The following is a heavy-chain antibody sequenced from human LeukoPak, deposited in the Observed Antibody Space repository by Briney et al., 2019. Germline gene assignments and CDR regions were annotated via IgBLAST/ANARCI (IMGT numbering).Heavy chain of an antibody. Sequence: PGGSLRLSCAASGFTFSNNAKNWVRQAPGKGLEWVSSLSGSSGSTYYADSVKGRFTISRDNSKNTLYLQMNSLRAEDTAVYYCARGGTTYGDYGYWGQGTLVTVSS. CDR3: ARGGTTYGDYGY. D-gene: IGHD4-17*01. V-gene: IGHV3-23*01. CDR2: LSGSSGST. J-gene: IGHJ4*02. CDR1: GFTFSNNA.